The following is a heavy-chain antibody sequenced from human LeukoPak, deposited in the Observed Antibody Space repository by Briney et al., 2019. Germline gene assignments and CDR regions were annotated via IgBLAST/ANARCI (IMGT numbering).Heavy chain of an antibody. V-gene: IGHV4-31*03. Sequence: SDTLSLTCTVSGGSISSGADYWSWTRQHPGKGLEWIGYVSYSGSTYYNPSLKTRLTISVDTSKNQFSLKLSSVTAADTAVYYCARDSWAAGIVYWGQGTLVTVSS. CDR2: VSYSGST. D-gene: IGHD6-13*01. CDR1: GGSISSGADY. J-gene: IGHJ4*02. CDR3: ARDSWAAGIVY.